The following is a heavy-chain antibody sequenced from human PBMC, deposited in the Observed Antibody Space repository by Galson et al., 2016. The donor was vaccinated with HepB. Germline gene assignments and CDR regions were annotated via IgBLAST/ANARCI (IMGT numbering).Heavy chain of an antibody. CDR1: GFTFDDYG. V-gene: IGHV3-9*01. CDR3: ARDNSYYGMDV. J-gene: IGHJ6*02. Sequence: SLRLSCAASGFTFDDYGMHWVRHGPGKGLEWVSGISWQSGNIGYADSVKGRFTISRDNAKKSMYLQMNSLRGEDTALYYCARDNSYYGMDVWGQGTTVIVSS. CDR2: ISWQSGNI.